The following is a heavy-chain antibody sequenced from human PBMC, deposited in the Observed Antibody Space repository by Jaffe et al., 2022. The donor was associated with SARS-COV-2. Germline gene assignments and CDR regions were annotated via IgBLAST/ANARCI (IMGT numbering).Heavy chain of an antibody. CDR3: ARGTLNIAAAPYYYYYYMDV. V-gene: IGHV4-34*01. Sequence: QVQLQQWGAGLLKPSETLSLTCAVYGGSFSGYYWSWIRQPPGKGLEWIGEINHSGSTNYNPSLKSRVTISVDTSKNQFSLKLSSVTAADTAVYYCARGTLNIAAAPYYYYYYMDVWGKGTTVTVSS. CDR1: GGSFSGYY. J-gene: IGHJ6*03. CDR2: INHSGST. D-gene: IGHD6-13*01.